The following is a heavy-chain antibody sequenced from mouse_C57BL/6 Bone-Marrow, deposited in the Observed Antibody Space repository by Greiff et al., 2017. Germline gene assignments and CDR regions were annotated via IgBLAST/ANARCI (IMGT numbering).Heavy chain of an antibody. J-gene: IGHJ2*01. CDR2: IHPSDSDT. Sequence: QVQLQQSGAELVKPGASVKVSCKASGYTFTSYWMHWVKQRPGQGLEWIGRIHPSDSDTNYNQKFKGKATLTVDKSSSTAYMQLSSLTSVDSAVYYCAQVNTTVVADYWGRGTTLPVSS. V-gene: IGHV1-74*01. D-gene: IGHD1-1*01. CDR3: AQVNTTVVADY. CDR1: GYTFTSYW.